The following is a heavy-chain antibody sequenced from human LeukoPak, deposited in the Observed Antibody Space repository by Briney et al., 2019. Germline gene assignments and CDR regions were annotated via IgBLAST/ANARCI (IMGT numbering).Heavy chain of an antibody. D-gene: IGHD6-13*01. V-gene: IGHV3-13*01. CDR1: GFTFSSYD. CDR3: ASGYSSSWATFDY. CDR2: IGTAGDT. Sequence: GGSLRLSCAASGFTFSSYDMHWVRQGTGKGLEWVSAIGTAGDTYYPGSVKGRFTISRENAKNSFYLQMNSLRAGDTAVYYCASGYSSSWATFDYWGQGTLVTVSS. J-gene: IGHJ4*02.